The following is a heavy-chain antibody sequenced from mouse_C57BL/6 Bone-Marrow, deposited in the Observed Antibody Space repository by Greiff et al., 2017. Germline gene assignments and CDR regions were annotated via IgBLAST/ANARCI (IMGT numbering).Heavy chain of an antibody. CDR2: IYPGSGNT. CDR3: ASGTGPFAY. V-gene: IGHV1-76*01. Sequence: VQLQQSGAELVRPGASVKLSCKASGYTFTDYYINWVKQRPGQGLEWIARIYPGSGNTYYNEKFKGKATLTAEKSSSTAYMQLSSLTSEDSAVYYCASGTGPFAYWGQGTLVTVSA. J-gene: IGHJ3*01. CDR1: GYTFTDYY. D-gene: IGHD4-1*01.